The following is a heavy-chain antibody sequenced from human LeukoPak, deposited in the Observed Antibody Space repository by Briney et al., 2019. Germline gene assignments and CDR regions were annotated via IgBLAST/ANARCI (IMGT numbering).Heavy chain of an antibody. J-gene: IGHJ4*02. CDR2: IRGKAYGGAT. V-gene: IGHV3-49*04. CDR3: ICLTDPFDY. CDR1: GFTFGAHS. Sequence: PGGSLRLSCTGSGFTFGAHSMAWVRQAPGKGPEWVGFIRGKAYGGATGYTASVKGRFTISRDDSKSIVYLQMNSLRTEDTAVYYCICLTDPFDYWGQGSLVTVSP.